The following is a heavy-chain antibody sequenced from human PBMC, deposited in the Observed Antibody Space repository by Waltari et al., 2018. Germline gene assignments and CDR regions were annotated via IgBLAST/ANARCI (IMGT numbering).Heavy chain of an antibody. CDR1: GFSFSTYA. CDR2: TSYDGINK. D-gene: IGHD3-16*01. V-gene: IGHV3-30*18. J-gene: IGHJ5*02. CDR3: AKDHYGYEGRGWFDA. Sequence: QMQLVESGGGVVQPGKSLRLSCAASGFSFSTYAMSWVGQVPGKGLEWVAVTSYDGINKYYADSVKGRFTISRDNSKSTLYLQMNSLRVQDTAVYYCAKDHYGYEGRGWFDAWDRGNLVTVSS.